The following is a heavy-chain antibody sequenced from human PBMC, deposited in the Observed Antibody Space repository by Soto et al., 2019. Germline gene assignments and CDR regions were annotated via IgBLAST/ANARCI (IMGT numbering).Heavy chain of an antibody. CDR3: ARDVEKYGWFYP. V-gene: IGHV4-59*12. CDR2: IYYSGFT. J-gene: IGHJ5*02. CDR1: GGSISNSY. D-gene: IGHD2-2*01. Sequence: PSETLSLTCSVSGGSISNSYWTWIRQPPGKRLEWIGYIYYSGFTTYNPSLKSRVTMSIDTSKSQFSLKLRSVTSADTAVYYCARDVEKYGWFYPWGKGTLVTVSS.